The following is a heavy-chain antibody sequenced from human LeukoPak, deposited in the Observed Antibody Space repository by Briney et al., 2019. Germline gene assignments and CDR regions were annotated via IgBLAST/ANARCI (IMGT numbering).Heavy chain of an antibody. CDR2: IYYTGST. V-gene: IGHV4-59*01. CDR1: GGXIDDYY. CDR3: ARGVTQ. D-gene: IGHD2-21*02. Sequence: PSETLSLTCTVSGGXIDDYYCSWIRQPPGKGLEWIGYIYYTGSTSYNPSVPSRLTISIDTSKTQFSLRLTSVTAADTAVYFCARGVTQWGQGTLVTVSS. J-gene: IGHJ4*02.